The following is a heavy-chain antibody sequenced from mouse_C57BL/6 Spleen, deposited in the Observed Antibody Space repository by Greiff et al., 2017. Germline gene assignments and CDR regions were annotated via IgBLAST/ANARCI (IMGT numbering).Heavy chain of an antibody. V-gene: IGHV1-69*01. CDR3: ATRQLRGAPFAY. CDR1: GYTFTSYW. D-gene: IGHD3-2*02. Sequence: QQSCKASGYTFTSYWMHWVKQRPGQGLEWIGEIDPSDSYTNYNQKFKGKSTLTVDKSSSTAYMQLSSLTSEDSAVYYCATRQLRGAPFAYWGQGTLVTVSA. CDR2: IDPSDSYT. J-gene: IGHJ3*01.